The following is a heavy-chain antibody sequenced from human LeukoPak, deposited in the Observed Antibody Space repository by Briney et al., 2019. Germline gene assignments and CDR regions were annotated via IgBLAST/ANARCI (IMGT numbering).Heavy chain of an antibody. Sequence: PSETLSLTCSVSGGSITSDNWNWIRQPPGKGLEWIGYMYHSWSITYNPSLKSRITMSVDTSKNHFSLKLTSVTAADTAVYYCARAVRKNYYLYYMDVWGKGTTVTVSS. CDR1: GGSITSDN. V-gene: IGHV4-59*01. J-gene: IGHJ6*03. CDR3: ARAVRKNYYLYYMDV. CDR2: MYHSWSI.